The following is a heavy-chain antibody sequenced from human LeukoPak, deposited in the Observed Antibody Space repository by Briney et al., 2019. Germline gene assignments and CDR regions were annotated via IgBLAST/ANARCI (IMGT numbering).Heavy chain of an antibody. CDR3: ARDWGDYYDSSGPSYPVGAFDI. J-gene: IGHJ3*02. V-gene: IGHV1-46*01. CDR2: INPSGGST. Sequence: PGASVKASCKASGYTFTSYDMHWVRQAPGQGREWMGIINPSGGSTSYAQKFQSRVTMTRDTSTSTVYMELSSLRSEDTAVYYCARDWGDYYDSSGPSYPVGAFDIWGQGTMVTVSS. D-gene: IGHD3-22*01. CDR1: GYTFTSYD.